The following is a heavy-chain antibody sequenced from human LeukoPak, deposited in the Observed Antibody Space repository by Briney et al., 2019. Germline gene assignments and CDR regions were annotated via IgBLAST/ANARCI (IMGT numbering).Heavy chain of an antibody. D-gene: IGHD3-10*01. J-gene: IGHJ6*03. CDR3: ARESYGSGSYYNPQGYYYYMDV. Sequence: SETLSLTCAVYGGSFSGYYWSWIRQPPGKGLEWIGEINHSGSTNYNPSLKSRVTISVDTSKNQFSLKLSSVTAADTAVYYCARESYGSGSYYNPQGYYYYMDVWGKGTTVTISS. CDR2: INHSGST. CDR1: GGSFSGYY. V-gene: IGHV4-34*01.